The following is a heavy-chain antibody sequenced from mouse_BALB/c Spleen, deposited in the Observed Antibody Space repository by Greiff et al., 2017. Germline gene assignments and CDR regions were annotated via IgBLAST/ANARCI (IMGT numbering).Heavy chain of an antibody. Sequence: DVMLVESGGGLVKPGGSLKLSCAASGFTFSSYAMSWVRQTPEKRLEWVASISSGGSTYYPDSVKGRFTISRDNARNILYLQMSSLRSEDTAMYYCATVVATDYAMDYWGQGTSVTVSS. CDR1: GFTFSSYA. CDR3: ATVVATDYAMDY. CDR2: ISSGGST. V-gene: IGHV5-6-5*01. D-gene: IGHD1-1*01. J-gene: IGHJ4*01.